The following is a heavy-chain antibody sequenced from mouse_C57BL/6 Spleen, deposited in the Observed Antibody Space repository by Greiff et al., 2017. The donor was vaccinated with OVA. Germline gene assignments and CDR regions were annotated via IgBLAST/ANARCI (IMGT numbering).Heavy chain of an antibody. J-gene: IGHJ4*01. CDR3: ALYYGNYIYAMDY. Sequence: QVQLQQSGAELVKPGASVKMSCKASGYTFTSYWITWVKQRPGQGLEWIGDIYPGSGSTNYNEKFKSKATLTVDTSSSTAYMQLSSLTSEDSAVYYCALYYGNYIYAMDYWGQGTSVTVSS. CDR2: IYPGSGST. D-gene: IGHD2-1*01. CDR1: GYTFTSYW. V-gene: IGHV1-55*01.